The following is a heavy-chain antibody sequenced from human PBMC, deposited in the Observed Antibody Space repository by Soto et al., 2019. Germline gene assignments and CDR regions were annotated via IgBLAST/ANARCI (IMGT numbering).Heavy chain of an antibody. D-gene: IGHD3-10*01. Sequence: GASVKVSCKASGYTFTNYAMHWVRQAPGQRLEWMGWINGGNGNAKYSQKFQGRVTITRDTSANTAYMELSSLRSEDTAVYYCASAMVRGIIDYWGQGTLVTVSS. CDR3: ASAMVRGIIDY. V-gene: IGHV1-3*01. J-gene: IGHJ4*02. CDR1: GYTFTNYA. CDR2: INGGNGNA.